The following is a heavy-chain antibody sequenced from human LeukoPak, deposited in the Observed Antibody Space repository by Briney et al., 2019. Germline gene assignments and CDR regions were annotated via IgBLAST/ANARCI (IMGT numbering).Heavy chain of an antibody. Sequence: GGSLRLSCAASGFTFSSYAMHWVRQAPGKGLEWVAVISYDGSNKYYADSVKGRFTISRDNSKNTLYLQMNSLRAEDTAVYYCAKDSGAEGYCSGGSCYSGGYFDYWGQGTLVTVSS. J-gene: IGHJ4*02. D-gene: IGHD2-15*01. V-gene: IGHV3-30-3*01. CDR1: GFTFSSYA. CDR2: ISYDGSNK. CDR3: AKDSGAEGYCSGGSCYSGGYFDY.